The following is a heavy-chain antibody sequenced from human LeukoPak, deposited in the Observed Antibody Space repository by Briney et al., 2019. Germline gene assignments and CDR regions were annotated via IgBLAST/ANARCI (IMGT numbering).Heavy chain of an antibody. D-gene: IGHD1-20*01. CDR2: INPNSGGT. CDR1: GYTFTGYY. V-gene: IGHV1-2*02. CDR3: ARVPYTWNPPDYYYMDV. Sequence: ASVKVSCKASGYTFTGYYMHWVRQAPGQGLEWMGWINPNSGGTNYAQKFQGRVTMTRDTSISTAYMELSRLRSDDTAVYYCARVPYTWNPPDYYYMDVWGKGTTVTVSS. J-gene: IGHJ6*03.